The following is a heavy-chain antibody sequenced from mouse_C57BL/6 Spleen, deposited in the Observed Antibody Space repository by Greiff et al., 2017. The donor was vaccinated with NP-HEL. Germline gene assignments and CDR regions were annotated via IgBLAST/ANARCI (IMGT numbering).Heavy chain of an antibody. D-gene: IGHD1-1*01. V-gene: IGHV1-64*01. J-gene: IGHJ4*01. CDR2: IHPNGGST. CDR1: GYTFTSYW. CDR3: ARTGDSSTVVSMDY. Sequence: QVQLQQPGAELVKPGASVKLSCKASGYTFTSYWMHWVKQRPGQGLEWIGMIHPNGGSTNYNEKFKSKATLTVDKSSSTAYMQLSSLTSEDSAVYYCARTGDSSTVVSMDYWGQGTSVTVSS.